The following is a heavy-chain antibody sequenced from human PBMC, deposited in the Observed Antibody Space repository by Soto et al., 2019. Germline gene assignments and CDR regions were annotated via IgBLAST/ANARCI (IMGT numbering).Heavy chain of an antibody. Sequence: QITLKESGPPLVRPAQTLTLTCAFSGFSLTTTRMGVAWIRHPPGKALEWLALIYWDDDKRYSPSLKNRLTVSTDTSTNRVVLTITNVSPDDTGTYFCAHAGDFALLSFDRWGPGTLVTVSS. CDR3: AHAGDFALLSFDR. D-gene: IGHD2-15*01. V-gene: IGHV2-5*02. CDR2: IYWDDDK. CDR1: GFSLTTTRMG. J-gene: IGHJ4*02.